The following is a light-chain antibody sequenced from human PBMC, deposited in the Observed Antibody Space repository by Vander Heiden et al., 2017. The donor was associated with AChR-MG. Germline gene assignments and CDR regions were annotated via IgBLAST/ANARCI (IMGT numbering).Light chain of an antibody. CDR3: QVWSSASGYV. J-gene: IGLJ1*01. Sequence: YVLAPPPSVSVAPGKTATISCGGHNFGSKTVHWYQQRPGQAPLLVIHYDSDRPSGIPERFSGSNSGNTATLTITRVEAGDEADYYCQVWSSASGYVFGSGTKVTVL. CDR1: NFGSKT. V-gene: IGLV3-21*04. CDR2: YDS.